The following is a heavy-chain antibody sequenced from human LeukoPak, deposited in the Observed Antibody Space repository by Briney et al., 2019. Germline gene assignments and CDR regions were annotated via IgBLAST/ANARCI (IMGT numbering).Heavy chain of an antibody. CDR1: GFAFSNYA. V-gene: IGHV3-66*01. J-gene: IGHJ6*03. Sequence: GGSLRLSCAASGFAFSNYAMSWIRQAPGKGLEWVSVIYSGGSTYYADSVKGRFTISRDNSKNTLYLQMNSLRAEDTAVYYCARTPAQGSWYDNYYYYMDVWGKGTTVTVSS. D-gene: IGHD6-13*01. CDR3: ARTPAQGSWYDNYYYYMDV. CDR2: IYSGGST.